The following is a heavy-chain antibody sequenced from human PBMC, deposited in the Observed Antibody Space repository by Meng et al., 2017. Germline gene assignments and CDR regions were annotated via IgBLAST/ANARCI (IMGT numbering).Heavy chain of an antibody. CDR1: GLNLNSYW. CDR3: GTGGDYYSFHY. V-gene: IGHV3-74*01. D-gene: IGHD1-26*01. CDR2: ISGDGSST. J-gene: IGHJ4*02. Sequence: EVQLGESAGGLVQPGGSLRLSCAASGLNLNSYWMHWVRQAPGKGLVWVSRISGDGSSTIYAESVKGRFTISRDNAKNTLYLQMNSLRGEDTAVYYCGTGGDYYSFHYWGQGTLVTVSS.